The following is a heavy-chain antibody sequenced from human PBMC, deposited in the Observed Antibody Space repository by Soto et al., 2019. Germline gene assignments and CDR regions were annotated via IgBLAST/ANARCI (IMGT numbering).Heavy chain of an antibody. J-gene: IGHJ6*03. CDR3: FCLVAAPGSARYYYYMDV. CDR2: IYYSGST. Sequence: SETLSLTCTVSGGSISSSSYYWGWIRQPPGKGLEWIGSIYYSGSTYYNPSLKSRVTISVDTSKNQFSLKLSSVTAADTAVYYCFCLVAAPGSARYYYYMDVWGKGTTVTVSS. CDR1: GGSISSSSYY. D-gene: IGHD2-15*01. V-gene: IGHV4-39*01.